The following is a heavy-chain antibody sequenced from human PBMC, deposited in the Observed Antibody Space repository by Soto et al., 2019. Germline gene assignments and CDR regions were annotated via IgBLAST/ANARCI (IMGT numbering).Heavy chain of an antibody. Sequence: EVQLVQSGAEVKKPGESLRISCKGSGYSFTSYWISWVRQMPGKGLEWMGRIDPSDSYTNYSPSFQGHVTISADKSISTAYLQWSSLKASDTAMYYCARQTEYSSSWSYFDYYGMDVWGQGTTVTVSS. CDR1: GYSFTSYW. V-gene: IGHV5-10-1*01. J-gene: IGHJ6*02. D-gene: IGHD6-13*01. CDR2: IDPSDSYT. CDR3: ARQTEYSSSWSYFDYYGMDV.